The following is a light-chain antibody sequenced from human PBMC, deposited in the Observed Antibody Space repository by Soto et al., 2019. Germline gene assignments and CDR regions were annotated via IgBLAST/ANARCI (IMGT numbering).Light chain of an antibody. CDR3: QQRSNWPPT. V-gene: IGKV3-15*01. J-gene: IGKJ1*01. CDR1: QSAGTN. CDR2: GAF. Sequence: EIVMTQSPATLTVSPGERATLSCRASQSAGTNLAWYQQKPGQAPRLLIHGAFTRATGIPARFSGSGSGTDFTLTISSLEPEDFAVYYCQQRSNWPPTFGQGTKVDIK.